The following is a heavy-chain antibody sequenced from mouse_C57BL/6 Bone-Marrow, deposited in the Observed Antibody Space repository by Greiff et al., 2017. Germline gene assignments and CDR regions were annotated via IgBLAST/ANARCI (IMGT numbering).Heavy chain of an antibody. CDR2: ISSGGSYT. Sequence: DVQLVESGGDLVKPGGSLKLSCAASGFTFSSYGMSWVRQTPDKRLEWVATISSGGSYTYYPDNVKGRFTISRDNAKNNLYLQMSHLKSEDTAMYYCARVLYYYGSSFAYWGQGTLVTVSA. J-gene: IGHJ3*01. CDR3: ARVLYYYGSSFAY. D-gene: IGHD1-1*01. CDR1: GFTFSSYG. V-gene: IGHV5-4*01.